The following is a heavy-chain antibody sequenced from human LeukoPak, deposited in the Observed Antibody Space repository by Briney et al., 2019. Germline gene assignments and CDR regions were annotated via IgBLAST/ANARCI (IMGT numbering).Heavy chain of an antibody. CDR1: GGTFSSYA. CDR2: IIPIFGTA. Sequence: SVKVSCKASGGTFSSYAISWVRQAPGQGLEWMGRIIPIFGTANYAQKFQGGVTITTDESTSTAYMELSSLRSEDTAVYYCARDGVGATQFDYWGQGTLVTVSS. V-gene: IGHV1-69*05. CDR3: ARDGVGATQFDY. D-gene: IGHD1-26*01. J-gene: IGHJ4*02.